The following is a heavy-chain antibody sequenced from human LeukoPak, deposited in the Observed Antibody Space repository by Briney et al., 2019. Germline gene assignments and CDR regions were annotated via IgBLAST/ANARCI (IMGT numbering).Heavy chain of an antibody. CDR1: GYTFTSYY. Sequence: RASVKVSCKASGYTFTSYYMHWVRQAPGQGLEWMGIINPSGGSTNYAQKFQGRVTMTRDTSTSTVYMELSSLRSEDTAVYYCASRGVVTGWYDAFDIWGQGTMVTVSS. V-gene: IGHV1-46*01. D-gene: IGHD1-14*01. CDR2: INPSGGST. J-gene: IGHJ3*02. CDR3: ASRGVVTGWYDAFDI.